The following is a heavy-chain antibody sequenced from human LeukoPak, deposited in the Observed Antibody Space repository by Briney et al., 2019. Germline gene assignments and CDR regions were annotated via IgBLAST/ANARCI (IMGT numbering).Heavy chain of an antibody. J-gene: IGHJ3*02. D-gene: IGHD5-18*01. V-gene: IGHV3-7*01. CDR2: IKEDGSEK. CDR3: ASENKRGYSYGSPTDAFDI. Sequence: GGSLRLSCAASGFTFTTYWMNWVRQAPGKGLEWVANIKEDGSEKYYVDSVKGRFTISRDNAKKSLFLDMNSLRAEDTAVYYCASENKRGYSYGSPTDAFDIWGQGTMVTVSS. CDR1: GFTFTTYW.